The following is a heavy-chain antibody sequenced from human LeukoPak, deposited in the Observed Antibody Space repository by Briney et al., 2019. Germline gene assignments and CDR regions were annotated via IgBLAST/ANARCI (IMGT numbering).Heavy chain of an antibody. CDR1: GGSISSSSYY. CDR2: IYYSGST. J-gene: IGHJ4*02. Sequence: PSETLSLTCTVSGGSISSSSYYWGWIRQPPGKGLEWIGSIYYSGSTYYNPSLKSRVTISVDTSKNQFSLKLCSVTAADTAVYYCARQEIGYFDYWGQGTLVTVSS. D-gene: IGHD3-22*01. V-gene: IGHV4-39*01. CDR3: ARQEIGYFDY.